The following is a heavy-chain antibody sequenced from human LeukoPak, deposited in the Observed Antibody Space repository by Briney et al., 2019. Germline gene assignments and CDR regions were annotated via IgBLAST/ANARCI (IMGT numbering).Heavy chain of an antibody. CDR1: GFTFSSFD. V-gene: IGHV3-13*01. CDR2: IGTASDT. Sequence: GGSLRLSCAASGFTFSSFDMHWVRQPTGQGLEWVSTIGTASDTYYPGSVEGRFTLSRDNAKNSLYLQMNNLTAGDTAVYYCARGPPRGKYYYMDVWGKGTTVTVSS. D-gene: IGHD1-1*01. CDR3: ARGPPRGKYYYMDV. J-gene: IGHJ6*03.